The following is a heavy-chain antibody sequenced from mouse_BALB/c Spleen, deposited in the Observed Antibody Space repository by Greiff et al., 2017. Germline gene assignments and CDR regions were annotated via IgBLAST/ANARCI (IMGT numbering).Heavy chain of an antibody. J-gene: IGHJ3*01. CDR2: IRLKSNNYAT. CDR1: GFTFSNYW. CDR3: TNWDGAY. D-gene: IGHD4-1*01. Sequence: EVKLMESGGGLVQPGGSMKLSCVASGFTFSNYWMNWVRQSPEKGLEWVAEIRLKSNNYATHYAESVKGRFTISRDDSKSSVYLQMNNLRAEDTGIYYCTNWDGAYWGQGTLVTVSA. V-gene: IGHV6-6*02.